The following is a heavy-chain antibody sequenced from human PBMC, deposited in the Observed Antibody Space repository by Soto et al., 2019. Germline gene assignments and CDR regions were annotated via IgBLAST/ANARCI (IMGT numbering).Heavy chain of an antibody. J-gene: IGHJ4*02. CDR2: IYYSGST. CDR3: ATLWFGEADY. CDR1: GGSISRSSYY. D-gene: IGHD3-10*01. V-gene: IGHV4-39*01. Sequence: QLQLQESGPGLVKPSETLSLTCTVSGGSISRSSYYWGWIRQPPGKGLEWIGSIYYSGSTQYNPSLKRRVTLSVDTSKSQFSLKLTSVTAADTAVYYCATLWFGEADYWGQGTLVTVSS.